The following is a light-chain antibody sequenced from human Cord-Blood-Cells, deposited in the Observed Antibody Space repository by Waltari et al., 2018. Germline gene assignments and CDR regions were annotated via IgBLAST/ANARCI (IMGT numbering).Light chain of an antibody. V-gene: IGKV1-33*01. J-gene: IGKJ4*01. CDR2: DAS. CDR1: QDISNY. CDR3: QQYDNLPPSLT. Sequence: DIQMTQSPSSLSASVGDRVTITRQASQDISNYLNWYQQKPGKAPKHLIYDASNLETGVPSRFSGSGSGTDFTFTISSLQPEYIATYYCQQYDNLPPSLTFGGGTKVEIK.